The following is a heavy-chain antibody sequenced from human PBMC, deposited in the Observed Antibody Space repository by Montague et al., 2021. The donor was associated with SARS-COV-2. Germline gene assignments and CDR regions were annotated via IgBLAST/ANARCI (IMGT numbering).Heavy chain of an antibody. CDR2: IWYDGSKN. CDR1: GFTFSSYG. Sequence: SLRLSCAVSGFTFSSYGMHWVRQAPGKGLEWVAIIWYDGSKNYYADSVKGRFTISRDNSKNTLYLQMNTLRAEGTAVYYCARDSSSGSDWYYYYGMDVWGQGTTVTVSS. CDR3: ARDSSSGSDWYYYYGMDV. J-gene: IGHJ6*02. V-gene: IGHV3-33*01. D-gene: IGHD6-13*01.